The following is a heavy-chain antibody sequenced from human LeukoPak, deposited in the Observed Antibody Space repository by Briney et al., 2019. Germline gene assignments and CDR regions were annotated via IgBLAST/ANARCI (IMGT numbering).Heavy chain of an antibody. CDR2: ISSSGNT. CDR1: GLTFSRSA. V-gene: IGHV3-23*01. CDR3: AKTGTDDGYSIYFDH. Sequence: GGSLRLSCAASGLTFSRSAMTWVRQTPGKGLDWVSSISSSGNTYYADSVKGRFTISRDNSKNMLYLQMNSLRAEDTAIYYCAKTGTDDGYSIYFDHWGQGTLVTVSS. D-gene: IGHD5-24*01. J-gene: IGHJ4*02.